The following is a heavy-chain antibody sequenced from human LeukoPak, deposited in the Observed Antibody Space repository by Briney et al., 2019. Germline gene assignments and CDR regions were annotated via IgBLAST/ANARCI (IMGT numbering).Heavy chain of an antibody. Sequence: GGSLRLSCAASGFTFSEYSMNWVRQTPGKGVEGVAPTSSGSSWIYYADSVKGRFSISRDNPKNTLYLQMNSLRVEDTAIYYCARSSVWLSFDYWGQGILVTVSS. CDR1: GFTFSEYS. V-gene: IGHV3-21*04. CDR2: TSSGSSWI. J-gene: IGHJ4*02. CDR3: ARSSVWLSFDY. D-gene: IGHD6-19*01.